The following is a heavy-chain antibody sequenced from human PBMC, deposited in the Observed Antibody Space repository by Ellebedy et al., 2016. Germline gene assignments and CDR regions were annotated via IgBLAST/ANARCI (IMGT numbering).Heavy chain of an antibody. V-gene: IGHV4-31*03. D-gene: IGHD5-24*01. CDR2: IYYSGST. CDR3: ARGRWRDFDY. J-gene: IGHJ4*02. Sequence: SETLSLTCTVSGGSISSGGYYWGWIRQHPGKGLEWIGYIYYSGSTYYNPSLKSRVTISEDTSKNRFSLHLSSVTAADTAVYYCARGRWRDFDYWGQGALVTVSS. CDR1: GGSISSGGYY.